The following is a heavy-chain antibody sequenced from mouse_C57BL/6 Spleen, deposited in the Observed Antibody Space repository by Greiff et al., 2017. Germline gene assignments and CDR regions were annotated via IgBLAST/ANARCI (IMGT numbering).Heavy chain of an antibody. V-gene: IGHV1-42*01. J-gene: IGHJ4*01. Sequence: EVQLQQSGPELVKPGASVKISCKASGYSFTGYYMNWVKQSPEKSLEWIGEINPSTGGTTYTQTFKATATLTVDKSSSTAYMQLKSLTSEDSAVYYCARESLYAMDGRGTGTSVTVAS. CDR1: GYSFTGYY. CDR2: INPSTGGT. CDR3: ARESLYAMDG.